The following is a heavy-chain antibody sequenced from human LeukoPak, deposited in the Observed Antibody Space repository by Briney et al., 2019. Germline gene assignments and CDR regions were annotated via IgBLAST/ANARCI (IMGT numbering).Heavy chain of an antibody. Sequence: GASVKVSCKASGYTFTGYYMHWVRQAPGQGLEWMGRINPNSGGRNYAQKFQGRVTMTRDTSISTAYMELSSLRSDDTAGYYCARASVTGTLHFDYWGQGTLVSVSS. CDR1: GYTFTGYY. V-gene: IGHV1-2*06. J-gene: IGHJ4*02. D-gene: IGHD1-7*01. CDR3: ARASVTGTLHFDY. CDR2: INPNSGGR.